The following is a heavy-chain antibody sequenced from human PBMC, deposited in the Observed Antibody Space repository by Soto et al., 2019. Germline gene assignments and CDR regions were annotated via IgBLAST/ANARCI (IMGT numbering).Heavy chain of an antibody. CDR1: GXTFSSYA. CDR3: AKDLPAYYYDSSGYFDY. V-gene: IGHV3-23*01. CDR2: ISGSGGSK. J-gene: IGHJ4*02. D-gene: IGHD3-22*01. Sequence: GSLRLCCAASGXTFSSYAMSWVRQAPGKGLEWVSAISGSGGSKYYADSVKGRFTISRDNSKNTMYLQMNSLRDEDTAIYYCAKDLPAYYYDSSGYFDYGGQGTLVTVSS.